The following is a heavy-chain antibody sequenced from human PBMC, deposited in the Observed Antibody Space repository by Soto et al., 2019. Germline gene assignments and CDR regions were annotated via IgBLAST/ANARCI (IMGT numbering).Heavy chain of an antibody. Sequence: GGSLRLSCSTSGFNPSDGWMHWVRQAPGKGPLWVSRLKRDGSSPSYADSVKGRFTISRDNAHKSLYLQMNSLRPEDTALYYCAEDYRGNHWIDYWGQGTPVTVSS. CDR1: GFNPSDGW. J-gene: IGHJ4*02. D-gene: IGHD1-1*01. CDR2: LKRDGSSP. V-gene: IGHV3-74*01. CDR3: AEDYRGNHWIDY.